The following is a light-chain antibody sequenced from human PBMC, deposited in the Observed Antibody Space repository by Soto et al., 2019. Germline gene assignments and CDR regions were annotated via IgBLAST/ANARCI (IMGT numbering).Light chain of an antibody. CDR3: QQSYSTPWT. Sequence: EIVMTQSPATVSVSPGERATLSCRASQSVSSNLAWFQQKPGQAPRLLIYGASTRDTGIPARFSGSGSGTEFTLTISSLQSEDFATYYCQQSYSTPWTFGQGTNVDI. J-gene: IGKJ1*01. CDR2: GAS. V-gene: IGKV3-15*01. CDR1: QSVSSN.